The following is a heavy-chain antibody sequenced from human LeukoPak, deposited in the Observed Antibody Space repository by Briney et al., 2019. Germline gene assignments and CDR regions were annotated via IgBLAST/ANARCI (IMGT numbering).Heavy chain of an antibody. CDR1: GGSISSYY. Sequence: SETLSLTCTVSGGSISSYYWSWIRQPPGEGLEWIGYIYYSGSTNYNPSLKSRVTISVDTSKNQFSLRLTSVTAADTAVYYCARGAYDSGSYQYFFDYWGQGTLVTVSS. D-gene: IGHD3-10*01. CDR3: ARGAYDSGSYQYFFDY. J-gene: IGHJ4*02. CDR2: IYYSGST. V-gene: IGHV4-59*01.